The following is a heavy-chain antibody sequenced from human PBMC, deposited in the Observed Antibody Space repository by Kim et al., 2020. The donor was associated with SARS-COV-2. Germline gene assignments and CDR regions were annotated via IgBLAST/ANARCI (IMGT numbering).Heavy chain of an antibody. D-gene: IGHD1-26*01. J-gene: IGHJ5*02. CDR1: GFTFSSYW. Sequence: GGSLRLSCAASGFTFSSYWMSWVRQAPGKGPEWVANIKQDETEKNYVDSVKGRFTISRDNAKNSLFLHMNSLRAEDTAVYYCARGRQTLGPWGQGTLVTVSS. CDR2: IKQDETEK. V-gene: IGHV3-7*03. CDR3: ARGRQTLGP.